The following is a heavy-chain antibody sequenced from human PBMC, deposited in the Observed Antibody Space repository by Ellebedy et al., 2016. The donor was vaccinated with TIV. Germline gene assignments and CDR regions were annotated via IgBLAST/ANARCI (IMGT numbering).Heavy chain of an antibody. CDR3: ARDLAAATTDAFDI. CDR1: GYTFTSYG. CDR2: ISGYNGNT. D-gene: IGHD1-26*01. Sequence: AASVQVSCKASGYTFTSYGISWVRQAPGQGLQWMGWISGYNGNTNYAQRLQGRVTMTTDTSTSTVYMELRSLTSDDTAVYYCARDLAAATTDAFDIWGQGTVVTVSS. J-gene: IGHJ3*02. V-gene: IGHV1-18*01.